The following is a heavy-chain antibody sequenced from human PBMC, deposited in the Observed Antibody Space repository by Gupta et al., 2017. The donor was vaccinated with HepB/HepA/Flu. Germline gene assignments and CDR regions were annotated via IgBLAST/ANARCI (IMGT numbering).Heavy chain of an antibody. Sequence: EVQLLESGGGLVQPGGSLRLSCAASGFTFSSDAMSRVRQAPGKGLEWVSAISGSGGSTYYADSVKGRFTISRDNSKNTLYLQMNSLRAEDTAVYYCAKDLITNYYDSSDAFDIWGQGTMVTVSS. J-gene: IGHJ3*02. D-gene: IGHD3-22*01. CDR3: AKDLITNYYDSSDAFDI. CDR2: ISGSGGST. V-gene: IGHV3-23*01. CDR1: GFTFSSDA.